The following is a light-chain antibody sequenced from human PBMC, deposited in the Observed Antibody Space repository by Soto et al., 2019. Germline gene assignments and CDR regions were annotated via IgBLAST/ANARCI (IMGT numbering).Light chain of an antibody. V-gene: IGKV1-39*01. CDR1: QTINNY. Sequence: DIPMTQSPSSLSASVGDRVTITCRTSQTINNYLNWYQQKPGRAPKLLIYAAYNLQSGVPSRFSGSGSGTDFTLAISALQPDDFATYFCQQTYSIPLTFGGGTKVEIK. CDR3: QQTYSIPLT. CDR2: AAY. J-gene: IGKJ4*01.